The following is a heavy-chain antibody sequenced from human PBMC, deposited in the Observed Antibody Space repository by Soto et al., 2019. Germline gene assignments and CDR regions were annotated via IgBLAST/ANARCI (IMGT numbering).Heavy chain of an antibody. D-gene: IGHD4-17*01. J-gene: IGHJ4*02. CDR2: IHYSGST. Sequence: PSETLSLTCPVSVVSISSYYWSWIRQPPGKGLEWFGYIHYSGSTKYNPSLKSRVSISVDTSKSQFSLKLSSVTAADTAVYYCARVGWTTVGYYFDYWGQGALVTVSS. V-gene: IGHV4-59*01. CDR1: VVSISSYY. CDR3: ARVGWTTVGYYFDY.